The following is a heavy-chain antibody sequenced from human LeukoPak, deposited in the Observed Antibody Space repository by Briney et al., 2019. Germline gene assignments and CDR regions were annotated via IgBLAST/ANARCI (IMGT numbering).Heavy chain of an antibody. V-gene: IGHV3-7*01. CDR1: GFTFSSYW. CDR3: ARGRSINDFWSGYLKSSYFDY. Sequence: GGSLRLSCAASGFTFSSYWMSWVRQAPGKGLEWVANIKQDGSEKYYVDSVKGRFTISRDNAKNSLYLQMNSLRAEDTAVYYCARGRSINDFWSGYLKSSYFDYWGQGTLVTVSS. D-gene: IGHD3-3*01. CDR2: IKQDGSEK. J-gene: IGHJ4*02.